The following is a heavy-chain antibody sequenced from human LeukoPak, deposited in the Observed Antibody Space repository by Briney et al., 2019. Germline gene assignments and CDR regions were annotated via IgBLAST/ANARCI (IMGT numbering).Heavy chain of an antibody. V-gene: IGHV4-39*01. CDR3: ARPYYYDSSIYDAFDP. Sequence: PSETLSLTCTVSGGSISSSSYYWGWIRQPPGKGLEWIGTIYYSGNTYYNPSLNSRVTTSVDTSKNQFSLKLSSVTAADTAVYYCARPYYYDSSIYDAFDPWGQGTLVIVSS. J-gene: IGHJ5*02. CDR1: GGSISSSSYY. CDR2: IYYSGNT. D-gene: IGHD3-22*01.